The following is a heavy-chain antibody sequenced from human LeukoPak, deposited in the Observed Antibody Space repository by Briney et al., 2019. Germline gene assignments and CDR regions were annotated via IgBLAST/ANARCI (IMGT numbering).Heavy chain of an antibody. Sequence: SETLSLTCAVSGVSISSGGYSWSWMRPPPGKGLEWIGYIYHSGSTYYNPSLKSRFTISVDRSKNQFSLKLSSETAADTAVYYCAKVLTPNYYDSSGYYYWFDPWGQGTLVTVSS. D-gene: IGHD3-22*01. V-gene: IGHV4-30-2*01. CDR2: IYHSGST. J-gene: IGHJ5*02. CDR3: AKVLTPNYYDSSGYYYWFDP. CDR1: GVSISSGGYS.